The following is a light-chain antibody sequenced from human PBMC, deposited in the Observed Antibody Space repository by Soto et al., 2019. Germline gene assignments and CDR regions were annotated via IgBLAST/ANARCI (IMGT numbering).Light chain of an antibody. J-gene: IGKJ1*01. CDR2: DAS. CDR3: QQRSNWPWT. Sequence: EIVLTQSPATLSLSPGERATLSCRASQSVSSYLAWYQQKPGQAPSLLIYDASNRATGIPARFSGSGSGTDFTLTISSLEPEDFAVYYCQQRSNWPWTFGQRTKVEIK. CDR1: QSVSSY. V-gene: IGKV3-11*01.